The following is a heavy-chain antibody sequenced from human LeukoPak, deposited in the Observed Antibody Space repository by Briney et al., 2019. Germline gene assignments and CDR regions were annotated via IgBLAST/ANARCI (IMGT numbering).Heavy chain of an antibody. D-gene: IGHD6-19*01. CDR2: ISWNSGSI. CDR3: AKDDFIAVAGTGGAFDY. CDR1: GGSISSGGYS. V-gene: IGHV3-9*01. Sequence: LSLTCAVSGGSISSGGYSWSWIRQPPGKGLEWVSGISWNSGSIGYADSVKGRFTISRDNAKNSLYLQMNSLRAEDTALYYCAKDDFIAVAGTGGAFDYWGQGTLVTVSS. J-gene: IGHJ4*02.